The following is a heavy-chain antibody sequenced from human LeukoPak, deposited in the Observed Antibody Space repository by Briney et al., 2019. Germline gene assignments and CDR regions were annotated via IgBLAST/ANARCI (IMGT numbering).Heavy chain of an antibody. CDR1: RFTFITYA. CDR3: AKGSSVRSVIAEFDY. V-gene: IGHV3-23*01. D-gene: IGHD2-21*01. CDR2: VDGSGVKT. J-gene: IGHJ4*02. Sequence: PGGSLRLSCAASRFTFITYAMSWVRQSPEKGLEWVATVDGSGVKTYYTDSVKGRFTISRDNSKNTLYLQMDSLRAEDTSLYYCAKGSSVRSVIAEFDYWGQGILVTVSS.